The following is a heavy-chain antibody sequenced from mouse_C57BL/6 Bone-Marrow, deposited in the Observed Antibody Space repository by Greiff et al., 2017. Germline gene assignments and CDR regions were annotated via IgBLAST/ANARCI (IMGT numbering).Heavy chain of an antibody. CDR2: INSDGGST. CDR1: DYDFPSYD. V-gene: IGHV5-2*01. Sequence: DVMLVQSGGGLVQPGDSLKLSCESTDYDFPSYDMSWVRKTPGQRLELIAAINSDGGSTYYPDTMERRFIIARDNTKKSRYLRMSSLRYEDAALYYCASFLLGAYWGQGTLVTVSA. J-gene: IGHJ3*01. CDR3: ASFLLGAY. D-gene: IGHD2-10*01.